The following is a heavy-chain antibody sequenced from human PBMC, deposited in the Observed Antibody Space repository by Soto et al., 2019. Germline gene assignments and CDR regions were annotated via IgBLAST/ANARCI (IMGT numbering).Heavy chain of an antibody. D-gene: IGHD3-16*02. CDR1: GGSFSGYY. J-gene: IGHJ4*02. CDR3: ARGLGELSFKDY. CDR2: INHSGST. V-gene: IGHV4-34*01. Sequence: QVQLQQWGAGLLKPSETLSLTCAVYGGSFSGYYWSWIRQPPGKGREWIGEINHSGSTNYNPSLKSRVTISVDTSKNQLSLKLSSVTAADTAVYYCARGLGELSFKDYWGQGTLVTVSS.